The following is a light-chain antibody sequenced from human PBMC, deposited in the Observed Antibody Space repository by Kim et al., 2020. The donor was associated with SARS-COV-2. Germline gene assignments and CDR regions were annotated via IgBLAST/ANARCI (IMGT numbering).Light chain of an antibody. CDR3: MQSTHLPWA. CDR2: EVS. CDR1: QSLWNGAGRTY. V-gene: IGKV2-29*03. Sequence: PASIACKSSQSLWNGAGRTYLYGSIQKAGRPTQLLIYEVSGRIAGVPDRFSGSGSGTDFTLTISRVEAEDVGIYYCMQSTHLPWAFGLGTEVDIK. J-gene: IGKJ1*01.